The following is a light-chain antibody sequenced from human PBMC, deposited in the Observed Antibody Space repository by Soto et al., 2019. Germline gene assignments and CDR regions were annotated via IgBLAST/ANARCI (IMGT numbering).Light chain of an antibody. V-gene: IGKV3-20*01. CDR3: QHYGILPQA. J-gene: IGKJ3*01. CDR2: IVS. Sequence: EILVTQSPGSLSLSPGERATISCRASQIVSISFFSAYQRRPGQAPMLVCSIVSSSCNVIPDKFTASVYVTDITLSISTLYREDFSLYITQHYGILPQAFGPGTKVDIK. CDR1: QIVSISF.